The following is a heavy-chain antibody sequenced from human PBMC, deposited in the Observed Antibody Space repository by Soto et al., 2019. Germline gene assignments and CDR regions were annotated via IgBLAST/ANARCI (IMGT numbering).Heavy chain of an antibody. Sequence: GASVKVSCKASGYTFTSYDINWVRQATGQGLEWMGWMNPNSGNTGYAQKFQGRVTMTRNTSISTAYMELSSLRSEDTAVYYCARGAIAAAGPYYYYYMDVWGKGTTVTVSS. J-gene: IGHJ6*03. CDR1: GYTFTSYD. CDR2: MNPNSGNT. D-gene: IGHD6-13*01. V-gene: IGHV1-8*01. CDR3: ARGAIAAAGPYYYYYMDV.